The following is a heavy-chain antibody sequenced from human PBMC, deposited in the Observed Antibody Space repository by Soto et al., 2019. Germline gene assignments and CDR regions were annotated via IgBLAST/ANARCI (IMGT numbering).Heavy chain of an antibody. V-gene: IGHV3-23*01. D-gene: IGHD7-27*01. J-gene: IGHJ2*01. Sequence: EVQLLESGGGLVQPGGSLRLSCAASGFKFSNSAMTWVRQAPGKGLECVSAISGRGDSTYYADSVKGRFTISRDNSKNTLYLQINALGAEDTAVYYGVKAPVVWGSLWYFDLWGRGNLVIVYS. CDR2: ISGRGDST. CDR3: VKAPVVWGSLWYFDL. CDR1: GFKFSNSA.